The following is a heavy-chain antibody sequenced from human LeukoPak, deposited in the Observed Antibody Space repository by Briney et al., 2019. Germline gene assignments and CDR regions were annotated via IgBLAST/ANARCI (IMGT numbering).Heavy chain of an antibody. V-gene: IGHV1-58*01. J-gene: IGHJ5*02. D-gene: IGHD3-3*01. Sequence: SVKVSCKTSGLTFSTSAVQWVRQARGQLLEWIGSIIVGSGATNYAQSLQERFTITSDMSTNTAYMELRSLGSDDTAVYYCARVERNWFDPWGQGTLVTVSS. CDR2: IIVGSGAT. CDR1: GLTFSTSA. CDR3: ARVERNWFDP.